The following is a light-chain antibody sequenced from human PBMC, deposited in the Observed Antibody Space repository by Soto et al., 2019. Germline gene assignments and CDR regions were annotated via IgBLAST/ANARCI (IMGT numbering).Light chain of an antibody. Sequence: DVVMTQYPLSLPVTPGEPASISCRSSQTLLNSNGYHYLDWYLQRPGQSPQLLIFLGSNRASGGPDRDSGSGSGTDFTLKISRVEAEDVGVYYCMQALQSPRTFGQGTKLEIK. CDR2: LGS. J-gene: IGKJ2*02. CDR1: QTLLNSNGYHY. CDR3: MQALQSPRT. V-gene: IGKV2-28*01.